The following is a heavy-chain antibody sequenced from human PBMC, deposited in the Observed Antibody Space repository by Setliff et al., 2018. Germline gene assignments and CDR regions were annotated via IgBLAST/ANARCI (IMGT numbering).Heavy chain of an antibody. CDR2: ISAYNGNT. D-gene: IGHD6-13*01. CDR1: GYTFTSYA. V-gene: IGHV1-18*01. CDR3: ARVSEAAAAGFDY. Sequence: ASVKVSCKASGYTFTSYAFSWVRQAPGQGLEWMGWISAYNGNTNYAQKFQGRVTMTTDIYTSTAYMELRSLRSDDTAVYYCARVSEAAAAGFDYWGQGTLVTVSS. J-gene: IGHJ4*02.